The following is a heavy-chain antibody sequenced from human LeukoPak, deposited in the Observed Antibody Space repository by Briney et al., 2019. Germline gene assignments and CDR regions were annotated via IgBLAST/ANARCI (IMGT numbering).Heavy chain of an antibody. J-gene: IGHJ4*02. V-gene: IGHV3-7*01. D-gene: IGHD6-13*01. CDR1: GFALSDYW. CDR2: TNQDGSDI. CDR3: ATSQMVPFVY. Sequence: GGSLRLSCAVSGFALSDYWMTWVRQAPGKGLEWVANTNQDGSDIYYVDSVKGRFTASRDNAKNSVYLRMNSLRAEDTAVYYCATSQMVPFVYWGQGTLVTVSS.